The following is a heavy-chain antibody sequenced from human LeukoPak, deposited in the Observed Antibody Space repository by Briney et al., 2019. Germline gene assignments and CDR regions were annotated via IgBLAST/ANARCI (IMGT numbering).Heavy chain of an antibody. J-gene: IGHJ6*03. CDR2: ISGSGGST. V-gene: IGHV3-23*01. CDR1: RFTFSSYA. CDR3: AKDRLGSSWTYYYYYYMDV. Sequence: GGSLRLSCAASRFTFSSYAMSWVRQAPGKGLEWVSGISGSGGSTYYADSVKGRFTISRDNSKNTLYLQMNSLRAEDTAVYYCAKDRLGSSWTYYYYYYMDVWGKGTTVTISS. D-gene: IGHD6-13*01.